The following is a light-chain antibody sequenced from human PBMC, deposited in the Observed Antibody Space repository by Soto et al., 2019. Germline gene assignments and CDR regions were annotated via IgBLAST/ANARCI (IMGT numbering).Light chain of an antibody. CDR2: GAA. V-gene: IGKV3-15*01. CDR3: QQYHNWPA. CDR1: QSVSSN. Sequence: EIVMTQSPATLSVSPGERATLSCRASQSVSSNLAWYQQKPGQAPRLLIYGAATRATGIPARFSGSGSGTEFTLTISSLQSDDIAVYYCQQYHNWPAFGQRTKVDI. J-gene: IGKJ1*01.